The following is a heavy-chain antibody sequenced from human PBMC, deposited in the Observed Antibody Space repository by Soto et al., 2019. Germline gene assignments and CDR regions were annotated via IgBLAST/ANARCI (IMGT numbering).Heavy chain of an antibody. J-gene: IGHJ4*02. CDR1: GGSFSGYY. D-gene: IGHD3-3*01. V-gene: IGHV4-34*01. CDR2: INHSGST. Sequence: SETLSLTCAVYGGSFSGYYWSWIRQPPGKGLEWIGEINHSGSTNYNPSLKSRVTISVDTSKNQFSLKLSSVTAADTAVYYCARRHTIFGVVIIYWYFDYWGQGILVTVSS. CDR3: ARRHTIFGVVIIYWYFDY.